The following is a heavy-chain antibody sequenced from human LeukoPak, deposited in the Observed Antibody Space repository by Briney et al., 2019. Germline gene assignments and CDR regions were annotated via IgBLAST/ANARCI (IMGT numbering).Heavy chain of an antibody. D-gene: IGHD6-13*01. J-gene: IGHJ6*03. CDR1: RFTFSSFS. CDR2: MSYDGSNK. CDR3: ARDRGSSWVYYYYMDV. Sequence: PGRSLRLSCAASRFTFSSFSMHWVRQPAGKGLEWVAVMSYDGSNKNYANSVTGRFTISRDNSKHTLYLLMTSLRVEDTAVYYCARDRGSSWVYYYYMDVWGKGTPVTVSS. V-gene: IGHV3-30-3*01.